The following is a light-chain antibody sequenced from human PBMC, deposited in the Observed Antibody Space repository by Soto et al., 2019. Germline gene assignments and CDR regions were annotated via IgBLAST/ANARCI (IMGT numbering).Light chain of an antibody. CDR2: AAS. V-gene: IGKV1-12*01. Sequence: DIRLTQSPSSVSASVGDRVTITCRASRDISSWLAWYQQKPGQAPNILDFAASTLQRGVPTRFSGRGSGTEFTLTIDSLQPEDFATYYCQQADSLPLTFGGGTKVEIK. CDR3: QQADSLPLT. J-gene: IGKJ4*01. CDR1: RDISSW.